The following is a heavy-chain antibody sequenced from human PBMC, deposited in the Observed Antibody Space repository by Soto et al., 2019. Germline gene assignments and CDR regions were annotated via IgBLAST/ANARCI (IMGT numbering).Heavy chain of an antibody. J-gene: IGHJ6*02. CDR3: ARSGYGGNSLHYYGMDV. V-gene: IGHV1-18*01. CDR2: ISDYNGNT. Sequence: QVQLVQSGAEVKKPGASVKVSCKASGYTFTSYGISWVRQAPGQGLEWMGWISDYNGNTNYAQKLQGRVTMTTDTSTSTAYMELRSLRSDDTAVYYCARSGYGGNSLHYYGMDVWGQGTTVTVSS. CDR1: GYTFTSYG. D-gene: IGHD6-25*01.